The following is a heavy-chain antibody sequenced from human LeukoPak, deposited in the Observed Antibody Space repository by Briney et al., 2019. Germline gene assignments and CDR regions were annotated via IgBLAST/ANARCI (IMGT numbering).Heavy chain of an antibody. CDR2: INPSGGST. Sequence: ASVKVSCKASGYTFTSYYMHWVRQAPGQGLEWMGIINPSGGSTSYAQKFQGRVTMTRDMSTSTVYMELRSLRSDDTAVYYCARERVSSWHIFDYWGQGTLVTVSS. V-gene: IGHV1-46*01. J-gene: IGHJ4*02. D-gene: IGHD6-13*01. CDR3: ARERVSSWHIFDY. CDR1: GYTFTSYY.